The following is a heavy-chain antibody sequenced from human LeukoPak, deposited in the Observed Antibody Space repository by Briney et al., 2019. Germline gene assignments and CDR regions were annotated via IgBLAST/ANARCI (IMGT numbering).Heavy chain of an antibody. J-gene: IGHJ4*02. Sequence: SETLSLTCTVSGGSISTYYWSWIRQPPGKGLEWIGYIYYSGSTKYNPSLKSRVTISVDTSKSQFSLKLISVTAADTAVYYCARTAMMYYFDYWGQGTLVTVSS. V-gene: IGHV4-59*08. CDR1: GGSISTYY. CDR3: ARTAMMYYFDY. CDR2: IYYSGST. D-gene: IGHD5-18*01.